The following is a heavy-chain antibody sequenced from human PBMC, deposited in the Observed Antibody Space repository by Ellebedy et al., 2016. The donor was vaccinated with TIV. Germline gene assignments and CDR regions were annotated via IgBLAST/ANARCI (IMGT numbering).Heavy chain of an antibody. J-gene: IGHJ3*02. D-gene: IGHD6-25*01. CDR2: IYPGDSDT. CDR1: GYTFTTW. V-gene: IGHV5-51*01. CDR3: ASARLPGAFDM. Sequence: GESLKISCKGSGYTFTTWIAWVRQMPGKGLEWMGIIYPGDSDTRYSPSFQGQVTTSADKSVSTAYLQWSSLKASDTAMYYCASARLPGAFDMWGQGTKVTVSS.